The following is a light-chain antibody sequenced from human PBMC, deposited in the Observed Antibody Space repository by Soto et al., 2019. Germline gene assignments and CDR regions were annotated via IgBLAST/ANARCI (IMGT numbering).Light chain of an antibody. Sequence: DIQMTQSPSTLSASVGDRVTITCRASQNIKNWLAWYQQRPGQAPKLLISEGSSLERGVPSRFSGSGSGTEFTLTISSLQPEDFATYYCLQHNSYPQTFGGGTKVDIK. V-gene: IGKV1-5*01. CDR2: EGS. J-gene: IGKJ4*01. CDR3: LQHNSYPQT. CDR1: QNIKNW.